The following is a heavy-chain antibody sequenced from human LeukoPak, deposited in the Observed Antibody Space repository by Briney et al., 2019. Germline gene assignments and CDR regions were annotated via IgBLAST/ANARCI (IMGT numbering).Heavy chain of an antibody. V-gene: IGHV4-39*01. J-gene: IGHJ4*02. CDR1: GGSMSSSSYY. CDR3: ARHGRDSSGHDY. CDR2: INHSGST. Sequence: PSETLSLTCTVSGGSMSSSSYYWSWIRQPPGKGLEWIGEINHSGSTNYNPSLKSRVTISVDTSKNQFSLKLSSVTAADTAVYYCARHGRDSSGHDYWGQGTLVTVSS. D-gene: IGHD3-22*01.